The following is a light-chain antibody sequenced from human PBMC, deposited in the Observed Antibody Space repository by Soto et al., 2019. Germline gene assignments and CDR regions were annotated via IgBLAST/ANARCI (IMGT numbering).Light chain of an antibody. CDR3: SSYTGSSTLL. J-gene: IGLJ1*01. CDR2: EVS. CDR1: SSDVGGYNY. Sequence: QSALTQPASVSGSPGQSITISCTGTSSDVGGYNYVSWYQQHPGKAPKLMIYEVSNRPSGVSNRFSGSKSGNTASLTISGLQAEDEADYYCSSYTGSSTLLFGTGTKLTVL. V-gene: IGLV2-14*01.